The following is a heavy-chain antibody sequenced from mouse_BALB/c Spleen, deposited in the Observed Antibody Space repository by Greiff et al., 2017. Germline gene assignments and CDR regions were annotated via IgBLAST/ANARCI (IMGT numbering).Heavy chain of an antibody. J-gene: IGHJ4*01. CDR3: ARELRHYYAMDY. D-gene: IGHD1-1*01. Sequence: EVQLVESGGGLVQPGGSLKLSCAASGFTFSSYGMSWVRQTPDKRLELVATINSNGGSTYYPDSVKGRFTISRDNATNTLYLQMSSLTSEDTAMYYCARELRHYYAMDYWGQGTSVTVSS. V-gene: IGHV5-6-3*01. CDR1: GFTFSSYG. CDR2: INSNGGST.